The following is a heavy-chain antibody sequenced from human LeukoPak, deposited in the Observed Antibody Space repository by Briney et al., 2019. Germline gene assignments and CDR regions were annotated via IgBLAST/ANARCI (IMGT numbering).Heavy chain of an antibody. CDR1: GGSISSASYY. D-gene: IGHD2-21*02. CDR2: IYISGST. J-gene: IGHJ5*02. Sequence: PSETLSLTCTVSGGSISSASYYWSWIRQPAGKGLEWIGRIYISGSTNYNPSLKSRVTISLDTSKNQFSLKLSSVTAADTAVYYCARGGGDRNWFDPWGHGTLVTVSS. V-gene: IGHV4-61*02. CDR3: ARGGGDRNWFDP.